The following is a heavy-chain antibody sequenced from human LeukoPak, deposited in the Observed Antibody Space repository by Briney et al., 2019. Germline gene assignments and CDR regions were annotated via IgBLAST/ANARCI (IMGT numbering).Heavy chain of an antibody. D-gene: IGHD3-22*01. V-gene: IGHV3-72*01. J-gene: IGHJ4*02. Sequence: GGSLRLSCAASGFAFSDHYIDWVRQAPGKGLEWVGRSKNKANNYITQYAAFVQGRFTISRDNSKNSLYLQINSLKTEDTAVYYCARDSSGQGDYWGQGTLVTVSS. CDR1: GFAFSDHY. CDR3: ARDSSGQGDY. CDR2: SKNKANNYIT.